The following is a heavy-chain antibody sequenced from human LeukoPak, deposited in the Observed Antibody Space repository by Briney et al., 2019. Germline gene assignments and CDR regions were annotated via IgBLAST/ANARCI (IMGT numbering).Heavy chain of an antibody. CDR1: GFTFSSYS. J-gene: IGHJ4*02. CDR3: ARGRGYYFDY. CDR2: ISSSSSYI. Sequence: PGGSLRLPCAASGFTFSSYSMNWVRQAPGKGLEWVSSISSSSSYIYYADSVKGRFTISRDNAKNSLYLQMNSLRAEDTTVYYCARGRGYYFDYWGQGTLVTVPS. V-gene: IGHV3-21*01. D-gene: IGHD2-15*01.